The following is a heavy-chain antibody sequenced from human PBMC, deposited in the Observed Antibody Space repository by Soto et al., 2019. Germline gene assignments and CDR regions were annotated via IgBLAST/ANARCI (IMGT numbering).Heavy chain of an antibody. CDR2: INHSGST. CDR1: GGSFSGYY. D-gene: IGHD3-10*01. V-gene: IGHV4-34*01. J-gene: IGHJ6*02. Sequence: PSETLSLPCAAYGGSFSGYYWSWIRQPPGKGLEWIGEINHSGSTNYNPSLKSRVTISVDTSKNQFSLKLSSVTAADTAVYYCARVGKVDGSGYYYCYYGMDVWGQGTTVTVSS. CDR3: ARVGKVDGSGYYYCYYGMDV.